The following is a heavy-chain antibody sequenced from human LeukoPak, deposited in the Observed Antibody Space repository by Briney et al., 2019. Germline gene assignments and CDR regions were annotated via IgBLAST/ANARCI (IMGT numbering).Heavy chain of an antibody. V-gene: IGHV1-69*01. J-gene: IGHJ6*03. Sequence: SVKVSCKASGGTFSSYAISWVRQAPGQGFEWMGGIIPIFGTANYAQKFQGRVTITADESTSTAYMELSSLRSEDTAVYYCARDPPRDFGVVIMGGDYYMDVWGKGTTVTVSS. CDR3: ARDPPRDFGVVIMGGDYYMDV. CDR2: IIPIFGTA. CDR1: GGTFSSYA. D-gene: IGHD3-3*01.